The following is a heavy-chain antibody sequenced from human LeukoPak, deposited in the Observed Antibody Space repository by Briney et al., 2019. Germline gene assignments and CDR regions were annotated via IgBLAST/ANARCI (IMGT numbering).Heavy chain of an antibody. Sequence: GGSLRLSCVGSEFTFSGSAMHWVRQASGKGLEWVGRIRSKANRYATSYAASVKGRFTISRDDSNNTAYLQMDSLKTEDTALYYCTRATYTSGWHDYWGQGTLVTVSS. CDR2: IRSKANRYAT. CDR1: EFTFSGSA. J-gene: IGHJ4*02. CDR3: TRATYTSGWHDY. V-gene: IGHV3-73*01. D-gene: IGHD6-19*01.